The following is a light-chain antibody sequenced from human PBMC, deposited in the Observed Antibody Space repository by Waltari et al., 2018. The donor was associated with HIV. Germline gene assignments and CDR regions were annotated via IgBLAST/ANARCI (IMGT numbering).Light chain of an antibody. CDR1: TSHIGSNS. J-gene: IGLJ3*02. V-gene: IGLV1-44*01. CDR2: RNS. Sequence: QSVLTQSPSASGNPGQRVTISCSGGTSHIGSNSVSWYQQVSGTHPPLFMFRNSLRPSGVPAGLSGSKSVTSASLAIIRRQSEDDADYYCSTWEDTLDRPVFGGGTRLTVL. CDR3: STWEDTLDRPV.